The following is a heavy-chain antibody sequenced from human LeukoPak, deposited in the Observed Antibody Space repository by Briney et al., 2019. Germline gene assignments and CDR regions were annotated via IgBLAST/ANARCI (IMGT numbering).Heavy chain of an antibody. CDR3: ARGGVPGGFDI. CDR2: ISSDGSTT. J-gene: IGHJ3*02. V-gene: IGHV3-74*01. D-gene: IGHD2-8*02. Sequence: GGSLRLSCAASGFTFSSYWMHWVRQAPGKGLVWVSHISSDGSTTSYADPVKGRFTISRDNAKNTLYLQMTTLRAEDTALYYCARGGVPGGFDIWGQGTMVTVSS. CDR1: GFTFSSYW.